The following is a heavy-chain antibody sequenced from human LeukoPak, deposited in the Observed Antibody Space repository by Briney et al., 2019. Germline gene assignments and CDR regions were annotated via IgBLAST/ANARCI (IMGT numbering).Heavy chain of an antibody. Sequence: ASVKVSCKASGYTFTSYYIHWVRQAPGQGLEGMGIINPSGGRTSYAQKFQGRVTMTSDMSTNTVDMELSSLTSGDTAGYYFAREDRYSSGSGFDYWGQGTLVTVSS. CDR1: GYTFTSYY. D-gene: IGHD6-19*01. J-gene: IGHJ4*01. CDR3: AREDRYSSGSGFDY. CDR2: INPSGGRT. V-gene: IGHV1-46*01.